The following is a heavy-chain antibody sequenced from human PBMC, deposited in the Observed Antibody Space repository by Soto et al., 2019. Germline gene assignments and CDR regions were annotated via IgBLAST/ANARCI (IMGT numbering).Heavy chain of an antibody. D-gene: IGHD2-15*01. CDR1: GFTCSSYW. CDR3: ARDLVGEYCSGGSCYSGRYGMDV. Sequence: PGGSLRLSCAASGFTCSSYWMSWVRKAPGKGLEWVANIKQDGSEKYYVDSVKGRFTISRDNAKNSLYLQMNSLRAEDTAVYYCARDLVGEYCSGGSCYSGRYGMDVWGQGTTVTVSS. CDR2: IKQDGSEK. J-gene: IGHJ6*02. V-gene: IGHV3-7*04.